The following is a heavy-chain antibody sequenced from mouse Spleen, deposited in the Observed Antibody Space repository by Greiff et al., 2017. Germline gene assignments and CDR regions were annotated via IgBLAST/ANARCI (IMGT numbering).Heavy chain of an antibody. D-gene: IGHD1-1*01. Sequence: EVNLVESEGGLVQPGSSMKLSCTASGFTFSDYYMAWVRQVPEKGLEWVANINYDGSSTYYLDSLKSRFIISRDNAKNILYLQMSSLKSEDTATYYCARDSIYYYGSRYWYFDVWGAGTTVTVSS. CDR1: GFTFSDYY. CDR2: INYDGSST. J-gene: IGHJ1*01. V-gene: IGHV5-16*01. CDR3: ARDSIYYYGSRYWYFDV.